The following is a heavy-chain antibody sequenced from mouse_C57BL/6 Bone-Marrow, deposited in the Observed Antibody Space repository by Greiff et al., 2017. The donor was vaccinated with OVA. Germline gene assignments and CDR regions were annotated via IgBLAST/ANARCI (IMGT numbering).Heavy chain of an antibody. Sequence: EVQLKESGPGLVKPSQSLSLTCSVTGYSITSGYYWNWIRQFPGKKLEWMGYISYDGSNNYNPSLKNRISITGDKSKKQIFLKLNSVTTEDTATYYCARDKNYGSSVSYWYFDVWGTGTTVTVSS. D-gene: IGHD1-1*01. V-gene: IGHV3-6*01. J-gene: IGHJ1*03. CDR1: GYSITSGYY. CDR2: ISYDGSN. CDR3: ARDKNYGSSVSYWYFDV.